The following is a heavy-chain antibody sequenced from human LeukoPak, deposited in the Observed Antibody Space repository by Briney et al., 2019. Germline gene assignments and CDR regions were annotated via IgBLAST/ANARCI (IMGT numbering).Heavy chain of an antibody. D-gene: IGHD1/OR15-1a*01. CDR1: GGSISSSSYY. CDR3: ARVSTDLKNNPYYFDY. CDR2: IYYSGST. Sequence: PSETLSLTCTVSGGSISSSSYYWGWIRQPPGKGLEWIGSIYYSGSTYYNPSLKSRVTISVDTSKNQFSLKLSSVTAADTAVYYWARVSTDLKNNPYYFDYWGQGTLVTGSS. J-gene: IGHJ4*01. V-gene: IGHV4-39*07.